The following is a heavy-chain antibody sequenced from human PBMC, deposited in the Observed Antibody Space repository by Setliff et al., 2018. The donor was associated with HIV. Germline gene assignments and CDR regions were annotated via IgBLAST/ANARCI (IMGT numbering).Heavy chain of an antibody. CDR3: ARQRLGNCSGARCSFSGMDV. J-gene: IGHJ6*02. D-gene: IGHD2-15*01. Sequence: SETLSLTCAVSGYSISRDYYWGWIRQPPGKGLEWIGSISHNGNTYYSPSLKSRVTISVDTSRNQISLKLSSVTAADTAVYYCARQRLGNCSGARCSFSGMDVWGPGTTVTVSS. CDR2: ISHNGNT. CDR1: GYSISRDYY. V-gene: IGHV4-38-2*01.